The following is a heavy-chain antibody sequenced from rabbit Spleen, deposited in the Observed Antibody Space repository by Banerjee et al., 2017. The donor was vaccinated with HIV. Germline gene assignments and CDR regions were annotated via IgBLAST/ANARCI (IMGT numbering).Heavy chain of an antibody. CDR3: TRGSSPWAAYAMTRLDL. J-gene: IGHJ3*01. CDR2: INTYTGKS. CDR1: GFSFSDRDV. Sequence: QEQLEESGGGLVKPEGSLTLTCKASGFSFSDRDVMCWVRQAPGKGLEWIACINTYTGKSVYASWATGRFTISRTSSTTVTLQMTSLTAADRATYFCTRGSSPWAAYAMTRLDLWGQGTLVTVS. V-gene: IGHV1S45*01. D-gene: IGHD6-1*01.